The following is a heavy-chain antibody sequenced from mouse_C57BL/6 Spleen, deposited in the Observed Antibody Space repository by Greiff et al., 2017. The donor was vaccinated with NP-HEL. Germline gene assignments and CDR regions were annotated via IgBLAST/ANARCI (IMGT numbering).Heavy chain of an antibody. CDR1: GFTFSSYG. Sequence: EVQRVESGGDLVKPGGSLKLSCAASGFTFSSYGMSWVRQTPDKRLEWVATISSGGSYTYYPDSVKGRFTISRDNAKNTLYLQMSSLKSEDTAMYYCAKIYDGYYWAMDYWGQGTSVTVSS. J-gene: IGHJ4*01. V-gene: IGHV5-6*01. D-gene: IGHD2-3*01. CDR2: ISSGGSYT. CDR3: AKIYDGYYWAMDY.